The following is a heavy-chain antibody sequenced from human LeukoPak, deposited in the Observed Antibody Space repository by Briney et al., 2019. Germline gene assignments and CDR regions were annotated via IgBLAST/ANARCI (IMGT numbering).Heavy chain of an antibody. V-gene: IGHV4-59*05. CDR1: GGSISSYY. J-gene: IGHJ4*02. CDR3: VRHISTNTGYSHS. D-gene: IGHD5-24*01. Sequence: SETLSLTCTVSGGSISSYYWSWIRQPAGKGLEWLGSVYYDGTSYSNPSLTSRVAVFVDTSRDQFSLDLSFVTAADTALYYCVRHISTNTGYSHSCGQGTLVSVSS. CDR2: VYYDGTS.